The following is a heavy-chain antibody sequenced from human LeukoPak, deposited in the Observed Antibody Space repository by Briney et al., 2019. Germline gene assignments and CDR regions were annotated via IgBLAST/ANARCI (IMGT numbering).Heavy chain of an antibody. CDR2: IGDGSGRT. CDR1: GFTFSNYA. J-gene: IGHJ3*02. V-gene: IGHV3-23*01. CDR3: AKDLGLRTFDI. D-gene: IGHD4-17*01. Sequence: GGSLRLSCAASGFTFSNYAMSWVRQAPGKGLEWVSAIGDGSGRTYYADSVRGRFTISRDNSKNTLYLQMNTLRAEDTAVYYCAKDLGLRTFDIWGQGTMVTVSS.